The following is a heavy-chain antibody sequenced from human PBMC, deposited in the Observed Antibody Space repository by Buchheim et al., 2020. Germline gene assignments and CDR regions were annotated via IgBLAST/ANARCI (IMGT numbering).Heavy chain of an antibody. V-gene: IGHV4-61*01. CDR2: IYYSGST. D-gene: IGHD3-22*01. Sequence: QVQLQESGPGLVKPSETLSLTCTVSGGSVSSGSYYWSWIRQPPGKGLEWIGYIYYSGSTNYNPSLKSRVTISVDTSKNQFSLKLSSVTAADTAVYYCAREGNYDSSNQSGGYWGQGTL. CDR3: AREGNYDSSNQSGGY. J-gene: IGHJ4*02. CDR1: GGSVSSGSYY.